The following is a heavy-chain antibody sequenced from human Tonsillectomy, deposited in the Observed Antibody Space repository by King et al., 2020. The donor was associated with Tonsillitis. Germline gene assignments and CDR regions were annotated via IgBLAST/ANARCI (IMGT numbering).Heavy chain of an antibody. D-gene: IGHD5-12*01. Sequence: VQLVESGGGLVKPGGSLRLSCAASGFTFSDAWMNWVRQAPGKGLEWVGRIRSKTAGGTTDSAAPVKGRFTISRDDSYNILYLQMNSLKTEDTAVYYWTTSVGWLRSFFDFWGQGTLVTVSS. CDR2: IRSKTAGGTT. CDR3: TTSVGWLRSFFDF. J-gene: IGHJ4*02. CDR1: GFTFSDAW. V-gene: IGHV3-15*01.